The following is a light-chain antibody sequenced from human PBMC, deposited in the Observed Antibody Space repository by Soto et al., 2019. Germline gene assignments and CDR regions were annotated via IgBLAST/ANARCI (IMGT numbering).Light chain of an antibody. V-gene: IGLV1-40*01. CDR2: DNN. Sequence: QPVLTQPPSVSGAPGQRVTISCIGSGSTIGAGYDVHWYQHLPGTAPKLLIYDNNNRPSGVPDRFSGSKSGTSASLAISGLQAEDEADYYCQSYDSSLSVVFGGGTKVTVL. J-gene: IGLJ2*01. CDR3: QSYDSSLSVV. CDR1: GSTIGAGYD.